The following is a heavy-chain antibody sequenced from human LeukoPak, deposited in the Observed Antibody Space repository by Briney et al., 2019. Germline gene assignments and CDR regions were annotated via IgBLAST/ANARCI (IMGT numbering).Heavy chain of an antibody. CDR2: LYYSGST. J-gene: IGHJ6*02. CDR3: ARRSLFQKPYYYYAMDV. CDR1: GDSVTSYY. Sequence: SETLSLTCTVSGDSVTSYYWSWLRQPPGKGLEWIGCLYYSGSTNYNPSLTSRGTISLDTSNNQFSLKLSSVTAADTAVYYCARRSLFQKPYYYYAMDVWGQGTSVTVSS. V-gene: IGHV4-59*02. D-gene: IGHD1-14*01.